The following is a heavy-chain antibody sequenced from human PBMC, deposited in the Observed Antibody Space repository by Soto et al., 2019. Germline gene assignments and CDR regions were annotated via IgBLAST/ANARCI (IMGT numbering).Heavy chain of an antibody. V-gene: IGHV3-23*01. Sequence: EVQLLEAAGGLGQPGGSLRLSCAASGFTFSSYAMTCVLQAPGRRLECGSASSGSGSPTYYADSVKGRFMISRDNSTDTLYLQMRSLRAAHTAVYYCARDMSGGTYNSYYGIEVW. CDR1: GFTFSSYA. J-gene: IGHJ6*01. CDR3: ARDMSGGTYNSYYGIEV. CDR2: SSGSGSPT. D-gene: IGHD2-15*01.